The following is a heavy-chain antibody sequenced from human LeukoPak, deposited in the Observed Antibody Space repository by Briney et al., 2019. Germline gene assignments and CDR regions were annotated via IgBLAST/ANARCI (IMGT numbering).Heavy chain of an antibody. Sequence: SRTLSLTCTVSGGSISSGGYYWSWIRQHPGKGLEWIGYIYYSGSTYYNPSLKSRVTISMDTSKNQFSLNLNSVTASDTTVYYCARRSPLVAVTTAHYYDYWGPGTLVTVSS. CDR2: IYYSGST. V-gene: IGHV4-31*03. CDR3: ARRSPLVAVTTAHYYDY. D-gene: IGHD2-21*02. CDR1: GGSISSGGYY. J-gene: IGHJ4*02.